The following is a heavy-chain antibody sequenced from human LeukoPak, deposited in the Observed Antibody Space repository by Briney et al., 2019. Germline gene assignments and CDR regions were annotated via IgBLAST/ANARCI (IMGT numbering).Heavy chain of an antibody. CDR2: ISGSGGDT. J-gene: IGHJ4*02. V-gene: IGHV3-23*01. CDR1: GFTFSNFL. D-gene: IGHD1-26*01. CDR3: AKDILGATYYFDY. Sequence: GGSRRLSGAAFGFTFSNFLMTWVGKAPGKGPEWVSAISGSGGDTYYADSVKGRFTISRDNSKNTLYLQMNSLRAEDTAVYYCAKDILGATYYFDYWGQGTLVTVSS.